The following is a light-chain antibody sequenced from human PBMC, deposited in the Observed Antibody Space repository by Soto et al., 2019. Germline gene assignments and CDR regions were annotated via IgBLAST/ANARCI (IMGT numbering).Light chain of an antibody. CDR3: SSYTRNNTVI. CDR1: FSDIGGYNS. CDR2: AVN. J-gene: IGLJ2*01. V-gene: IGLV2-14*03. Sequence: QSALTQPASVSGSPGQSITMTCTGTFSDIGGYNSVSWSQHHPGKAPKLMIYAVNNRPAGISDRFAGSKSGNTSSLTISGIQAEDEDNYYCSSYTRNNTVIFGGGTKVTVL.